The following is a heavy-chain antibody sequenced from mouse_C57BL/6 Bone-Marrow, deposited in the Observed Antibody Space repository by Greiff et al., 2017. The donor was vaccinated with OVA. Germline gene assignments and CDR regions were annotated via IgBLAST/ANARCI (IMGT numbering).Heavy chain of an antibody. V-gene: IGHV1-76*01. CDR1: GYTFTDYY. J-gene: IGHJ2*01. CDR2: IYTGSGNT. CDR3: ARNIYYGSSYDY. Sequence: VQLQQSGAELVRPGASVKLSCKASGYTFTDYYINWVKQRPGQGLEWIARIYTGSGNTYYNEKFKGKATLTAEKSSSTAYMQLSSLTSEDSAVYFCARNIYYGSSYDYWGQGTTLTVSS. D-gene: IGHD1-1*01.